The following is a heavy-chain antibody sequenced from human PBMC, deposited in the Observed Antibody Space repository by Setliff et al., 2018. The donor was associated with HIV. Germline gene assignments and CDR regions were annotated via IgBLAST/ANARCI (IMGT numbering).Heavy chain of an antibody. CDR1: GYSISNGYY. D-gene: IGHD3-22*01. Sequence: PSETLSLTCSVSGYSISNGYYWGWFRQSPGKGLEWIATIYQTGSIYYNPSLQNRVTLLLDMSKNQFSLKLSSATAADTAVYYCARQAWHSGRNGYFVDYWGQGMLVTVPQ. J-gene: IGHJ4*02. V-gene: IGHV4-38-2*02. CDR2: IYQTGSI. CDR3: ARQAWHSGRNGYFVDY.